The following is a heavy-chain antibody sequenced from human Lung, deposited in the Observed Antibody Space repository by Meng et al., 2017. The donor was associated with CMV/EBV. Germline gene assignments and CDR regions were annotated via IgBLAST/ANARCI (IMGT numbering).Heavy chain of an antibody. Sequence: ESXKISXAASGFMFSDYSMNWVRQAPGKGLECVSSISNGGAYIYYADSVKGRFTISRDNAQNSLYLQMNSLRAEDTAVYYCARDVSPRSSVYFAIYYFYALDVWGQGXTVTVSS. D-gene: IGHD5/OR15-5a*01. CDR2: ISNGGAYI. CDR3: ARDVSPRSSVYFAIYYFYALDV. V-gene: IGHV3-21*01. CDR1: GFMFSDYS. J-gene: IGHJ6*02.